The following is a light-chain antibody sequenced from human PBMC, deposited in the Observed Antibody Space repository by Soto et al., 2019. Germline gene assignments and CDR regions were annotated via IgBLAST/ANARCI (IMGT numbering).Light chain of an antibody. CDR2: AAS. CDR1: QSVSSN. Sequence: EIVMTQSPATLSVSPGERVTLSCRASQSVSSNLAWYQQKPGQAPRLLIYAASTRATGIPARFSGSGSGTEFTLAISSLQSKDFAVYYCQQYINWPPTFTFGQGTKLEI. CDR3: QQYINWPPTFT. V-gene: IGKV3-15*01. J-gene: IGKJ2*01.